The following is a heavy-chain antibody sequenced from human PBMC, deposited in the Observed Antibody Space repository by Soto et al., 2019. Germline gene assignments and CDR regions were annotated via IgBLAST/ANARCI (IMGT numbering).Heavy chain of an antibody. Sequence: SETLSLTCTVSGGSISSYYWSWIRQPPGKGLEWIGYIYYSGSTNYNPSLKSRVTISVDTSKNQFSLKLSSVTAADTAVYYCASHSSSWYRGWYFDYWGQGTLVTVSS. D-gene: IGHD6-13*01. CDR1: GGSISSYY. CDR3: ASHSSSWYRGWYFDY. V-gene: IGHV4-59*12. CDR2: IYYSGST. J-gene: IGHJ4*02.